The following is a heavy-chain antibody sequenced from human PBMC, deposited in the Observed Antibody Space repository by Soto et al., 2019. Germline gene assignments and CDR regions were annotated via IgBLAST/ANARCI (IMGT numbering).Heavy chain of an antibody. CDR2: IYYSGST. J-gene: IGHJ4*02. Sequence: PSETLSLTCTVSGCSISSYYWSWIRQPPGKGLEWIGYIYYSGSTNYNPSLKSRVTISVDTSKNQFSLKLSSVTAADTAVYYCARNLESGPIYYFDYWGQGTLVTVSS. D-gene: IGHD1-26*01. V-gene: IGHV4-59*08. CDR3: ARNLESGPIYYFDY. CDR1: GCSISSYY.